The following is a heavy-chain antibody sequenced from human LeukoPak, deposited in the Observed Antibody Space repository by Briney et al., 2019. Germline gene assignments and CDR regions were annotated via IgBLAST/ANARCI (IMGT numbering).Heavy chain of an antibody. V-gene: IGHV1-69*13. CDR3: ARDYYDSSGYYLIFDY. CDR2: IIPIFGTA. J-gene: IGHJ4*02. CDR1: GGTFSSYA. Sequence: SVKVSCKASGGTFSSYAISWVRQAPGQGLEWMGGIIPIFGTANYAQKFQGRVTITADESTSTAYMELSSLRSEDAAVYYCARDYYDSSGYYLIFDYWGQGTLVTVSS. D-gene: IGHD3-22*01.